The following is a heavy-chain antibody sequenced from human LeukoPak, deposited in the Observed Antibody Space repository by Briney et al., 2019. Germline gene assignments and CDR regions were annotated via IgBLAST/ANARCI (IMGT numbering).Heavy chain of an antibody. CDR2: IIPILGIA. J-gene: IGHJ5*02. Sequence: SVKVSCKASGGTFSSYAISWVRQAPGQGLEWMGRIIPILGIADYAQKFQGRVTITADKSTSTAYMELSSLRSEDTAVYYCARESEWELLLSWFDPWGQGTLVTVSS. CDR1: GGTFSSYA. D-gene: IGHD1-26*01. V-gene: IGHV1-69*04. CDR3: ARESEWELLLSWFDP.